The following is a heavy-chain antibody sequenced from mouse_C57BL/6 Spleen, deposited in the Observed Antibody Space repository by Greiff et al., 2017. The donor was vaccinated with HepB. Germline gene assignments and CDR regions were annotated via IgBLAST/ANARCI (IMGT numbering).Heavy chain of an antibody. Sequence: EVKLLESGGGLVQPKGSLKLSCAASGFSFNTYAMNWVRQAPGKGLEWVARIRSKSNNYATYYADSVKDRFTISRDDSESMLYLQMNNLKTEDTAMYYCVREGNYPPWFAYWGQGTLVTVSA. D-gene: IGHD2-1*01. CDR1: GFSFNTYA. J-gene: IGHJ3*01. CDR3: VREGNYPPWFAY. V-gene: IGHV10-1*01. CDR2: IRSKSNNYAT.